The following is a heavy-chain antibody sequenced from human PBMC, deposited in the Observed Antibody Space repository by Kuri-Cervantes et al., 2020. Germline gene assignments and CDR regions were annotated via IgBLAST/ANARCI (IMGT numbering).Heavy chain of an antibody. CDR2: ISYDGSNK. CDR3: ARAGPGGYSYGTHLSDY. CDR1: GFTFSSYA. J-gene: IGHJ4*02. D-gene: IGHD5-18*01. V-gene: IGHV3-30-3*01. Sequence: GESLKISCAASGFTFSSYAMHWVRQAPGKGLEWVAVISYDGSNKYYVDSVKGRFTISRDNSKNTLYLQMNSLRAEDTAVYYCARAGPGGYSYGTHLSDYWGQGTLVTVS.